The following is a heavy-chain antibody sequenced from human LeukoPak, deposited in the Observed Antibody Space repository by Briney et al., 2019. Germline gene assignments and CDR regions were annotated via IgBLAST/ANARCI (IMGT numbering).Heavy chain of an antibody. Sequence: GGSLRLSCAASGLTVTSYYMTWVRQAPGKGLEWVANINQDGSERYYVDSVKGRFTISRDNAKNSVYLQMNSLRAEDTAVYYCSRGSSWYRGGANYWGQGTLVTVSS. CDR1: GLTVTSYY. CDR3: SRGSSWYRGGANY. J-gene: IGHJ4*02. D-gene: IGHD6-13*01. V-gene: IGHV3-7*01. CDR2: INQDGSER.